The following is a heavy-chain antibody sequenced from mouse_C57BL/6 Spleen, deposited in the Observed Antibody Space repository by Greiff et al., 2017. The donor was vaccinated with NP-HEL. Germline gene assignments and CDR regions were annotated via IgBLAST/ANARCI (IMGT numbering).Heavy chain of an antibody. D-gene: IGHD3-2*02. CDR1: GYAFSSSW. V-gene: IGHV1-82*01. CDR3: ATTAQATAWFAY. CDR2: IYPGGGDT. J-gene: IGHJ3*01. Sequence: QVQLQQSGPELVKPGASVKISCKASGYAFSSSWMNWVKQRPGKGLEWIGRIYPGGGDTNYNGKFKGKATLTADKSSSTAYMQLSSLTSEDSAVYFCATTAQATAWFAYWGQGTLVTVSA.